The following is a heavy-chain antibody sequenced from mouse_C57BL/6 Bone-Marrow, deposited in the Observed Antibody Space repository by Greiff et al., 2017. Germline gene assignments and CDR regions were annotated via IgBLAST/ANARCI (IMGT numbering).Heavy chain of an antibody. CDR1: GFTFSSYG. D-gene: IGHD6-2*01. CDR2: ISSGGSYT. CDR3: ARLSPFAY. V-gene: IGHV5-6*01. J-gene: IGHJ3*01. Sequence: EVQLVESGGDLVKPGGSLKLSCAASGFTFSSYGMSWVRQTPDKRLEWVATISSGGSYTYYPDSVKGQFTISRDNAKNTLYQQMSSLKSEDTVMYYCARLSPFAYWGQGTLVTVSA.